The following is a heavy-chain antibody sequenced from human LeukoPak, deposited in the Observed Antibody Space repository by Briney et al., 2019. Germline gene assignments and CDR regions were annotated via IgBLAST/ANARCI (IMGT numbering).Heavy chain of an antibody. Sequence: SQTLSLTCTVSGGPISSGSYYWSWIRQPAGKGLEWIGRIYTSGSTNYNPSLKSRVTISVDTSKNQFSLKLSSVTAADTAVYYCARARWIQLYMDVWGKGTTVTVSS. CDR1: GGPISSGSYY. CDR3: ARARWIQLYMDV. CDR2: IYTSGST. V-gene: IGHV4-61*02. J-gene: IGHJ6*03. D-gene: IGHD5-18*01.